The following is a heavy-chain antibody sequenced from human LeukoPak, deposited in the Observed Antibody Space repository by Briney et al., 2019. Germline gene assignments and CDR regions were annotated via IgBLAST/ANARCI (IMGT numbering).Heavy chain of an antibody. J-gene: IGHJ5*02. CDR3: ARDTAATAGWFDP. D-gene: IGHD2-15*01. V-gene: IGHV1-2*02. CDR2: INPNSGGT. CDR1: GYTFTCYY. Sequence: ASVKVSCKASGYTFTCYYMHWVRQAPGQGLEWMGWINPNSGGTNYAQKFQGRVTMTRDTSISTAYMELSRLRSDDTAVYYCARDTAATAGWFDPWGQGTLVTVSS.